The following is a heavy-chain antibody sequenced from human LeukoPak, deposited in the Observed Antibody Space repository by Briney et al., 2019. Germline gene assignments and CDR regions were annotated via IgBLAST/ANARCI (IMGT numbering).Heavy chain of an antibody. CDR2: ISDSGDIT. CDR1: GFTFSSYA. CDR3: VKDRRGGSYYAATFDI. Sequence: PGGSPRLSCAATGFTFSSYAMSWVRQAPGKGLEWVSGISDSGDITYYADSVKGRFTISRDNSKNTLYVQMKSLRVEVTAVYYCVKDRRGGSYYAATFDIWGQGTMVTVSS. J-gene: IGHJ3*02. D-gene: IGHD1-26*01. V-gene: IGHV3-23*01.